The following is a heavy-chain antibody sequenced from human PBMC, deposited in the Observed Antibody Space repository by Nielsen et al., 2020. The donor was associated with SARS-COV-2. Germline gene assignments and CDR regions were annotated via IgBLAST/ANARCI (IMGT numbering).Heavy chain of an antibody. CDR1: GFTFSDST. D-gene: IGHD6-13*01. Sequence: GESLKISCAASGFTFSDSTIQWVRQASGKGLEWVGRIRSKANIYATAYAASVKGRFTISRDDSKNTAYLQMNSLRTEDTAIYYCTRVNPISGSWFDAFDIWGQGTLVTVSS. J-gene: IGHJ3*02. CDR2: IRSKANIYAT. CDR3: TRVNPISGSWFDAFDI. V-gene: IGHV3-73*01.